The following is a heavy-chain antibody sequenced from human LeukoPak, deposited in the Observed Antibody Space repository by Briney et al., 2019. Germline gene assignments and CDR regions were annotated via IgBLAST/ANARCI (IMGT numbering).Heavy chain of an antibody. J-gene: IGHJ6*02. D-gene: IGHD6-25*01. Sequence: GGSLRLSCAASGFTFDDYGMSWVRQAPGKGLEWVSGINWNGGSIGYADSVKGRFTISRDNAKNSLYLQMNSLRAEDTALYHCARETYSSGLYYYYVMDVWGQGTTVTVSS. CDR2: INWNGGSI. V-gene: IGHV3-20*01. CDR3: ARETYSSGLYYYYVMDV. CDR1: GFTFDDYG.